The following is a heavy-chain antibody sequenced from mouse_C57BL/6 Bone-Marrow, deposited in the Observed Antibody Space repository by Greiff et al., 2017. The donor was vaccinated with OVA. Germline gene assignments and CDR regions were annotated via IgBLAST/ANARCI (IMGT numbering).Heavy chain of an antibody. CDR1: GYTFTSYW. CDR2: IHPSDSDT. Sequence: QVQLQQPGAELVKPGASVKVSCKASGYTFTSYWMHWVKQRPGQGLEWIGRIHPSDSDTNYNQKFKGKATLTVDESSSTAYMQLSSLTSEDSAVYYCAIAKGILGYFDVWGTGTTVTVSS. D-gene: IGHD1-1*01. J-gene: IGHJ1*03. CDR3: AIAKGILGYFDV. V-gene: IGHV1-74*01.